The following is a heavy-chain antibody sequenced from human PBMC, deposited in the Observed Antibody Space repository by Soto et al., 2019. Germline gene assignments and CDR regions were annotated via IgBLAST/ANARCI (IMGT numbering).Heavy chain of an antibody. CDR3: ARGADIVVVVAAYYGMDV. D-gene: IGHD2-15*01. CDR1: GYTFTGYY. CDR2: INPNSGGT. Sequence: ASVTVSCKASGYTFTGYYMHWVRQAPGQGLEWMGWINPNSGGTNYAQKFQGWVTMTRDTSISTAYMELSRLRSDDTAVYYCARGADIVVVVAAYYGMDVWGQGTTVTVSS. J-gene: IGHJ6*02. V-gene: IGHV1-2*04.